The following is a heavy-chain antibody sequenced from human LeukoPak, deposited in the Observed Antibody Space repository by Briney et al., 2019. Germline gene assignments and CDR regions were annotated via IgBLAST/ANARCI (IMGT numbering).Heavy chain of an antibody. CDR2: IKKDGSEK. J-gene: IGHJ5*02. CDR1: GFTFSSYA. Sequence: GGSLRLSCAASGFTFSSYAMHWVRQAPGKGLEWVANIKKDGSEKKYVDSVKGRFTISRDNAKNTLNLQMNSLRAEDTAVYYCARDLGQYYDTSDNWFDPWGQGTLVTVSS. CDR3: ARDLGQYYDTSDNWFDP. V-gene: IGHV3-7*01. D-gene: IGHD3-22*01.